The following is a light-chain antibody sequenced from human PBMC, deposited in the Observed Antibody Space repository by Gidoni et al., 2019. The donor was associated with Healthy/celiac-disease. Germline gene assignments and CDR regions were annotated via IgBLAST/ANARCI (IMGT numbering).Light chain of an antibody. CDR2: AAS. CDR3: QQSYSTSWT. Sequence: DIQMTQSPSSLSASVGDRVTITCRASQSISGYLNWYQQKPGKAPKLLIYAASSLQSGVPSRFSGSGSGTDFTLTISSLRPEDFATYYCQQSYSTSWTFXQXTRVEIK. CDR1: QSISGY. V-gene: IGKV1-39*01. J-gene: IGKJ1*01.